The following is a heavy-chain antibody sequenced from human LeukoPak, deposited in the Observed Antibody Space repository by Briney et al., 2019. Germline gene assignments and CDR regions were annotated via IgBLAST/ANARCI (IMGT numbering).Heavy chain of an antibody. D-gene: IGHD6-19*01. CDR1: GGSFSGYY. CDR3: ARPRRGSSGWYGYFQH. Sequence: SETLSLTCAVYGGSFSGYYWSWIRQPPGKGLEWIGELNHSGSTNYNPSLKSRVTISVDTSKNQFSLKLSSVTAADTAVYYCARPRRGSSGWYGYFQHWGQGTVDTVSS. CDR2: LNHSGST. V-gene: IGHV4-34*01. J-gene: IGHJ1*01.